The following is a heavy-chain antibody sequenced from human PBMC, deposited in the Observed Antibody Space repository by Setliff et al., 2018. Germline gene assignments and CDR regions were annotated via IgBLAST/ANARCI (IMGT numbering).Heavy chain of an antibody. CDR2: IYHGGTT. V-gene: IGHV4-38-2*01. J-gene: IGHJ4*02. CDR1: GYSIRNGYC. Sequence: PSETLSLTCGVSGYSIRNGYCWAWIRQPPGKGLEWIGSIYHGGTTYYSPSLKTRVTMSVDPSKNQFSLHLSSVTAADTAIYYCARHSSWGTVTDRLHYNFFDFWGQGTLVTVSS. CDR3: ARHSSWGTVTDRLHYNFFDF. D-gene: IGHD3-10*01.